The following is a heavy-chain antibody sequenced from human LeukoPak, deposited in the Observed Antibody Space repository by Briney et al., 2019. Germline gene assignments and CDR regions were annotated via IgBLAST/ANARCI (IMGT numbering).Heavy chain of an antibody. CDR1: GFTCSSYS. CDR3: ARDISGWLDY. J-gene: IGHJ4*02. Sequence: GGSPRLSCAASGFTCSSYSMNWVRQALGKGLEWVSSISSSGSYIYYADSVKGRFTISRDNAKTSLYLQRNSLRAEDTAVYYCARDISGWLDYWGQGTLVTVSS. D-gene: IGHD6-19*01. V-gene: IGHV3-21*01. CDR2: ISSSGSYI.